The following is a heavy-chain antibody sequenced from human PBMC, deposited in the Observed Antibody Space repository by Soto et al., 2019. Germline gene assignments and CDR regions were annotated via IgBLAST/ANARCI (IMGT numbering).Heavy chain of an antibody. CDR2: IWYDGSNK. V-gene: IGHV3-33*01. J-gene: IGHJ6*02. CDR1: GFTFSSYG. D-gene: IGHD4-17*01. CDR3: ARGGTPYGVYYYYGMDV. Sequence: PGGSLRLSCAASGFTFSSYGMHWVRQAPGKGLEWVAVIWYDGSNKYYADSVKGRFTISRDNSKNTLYLQMNSLRAEDTAVYYCARGGTPYGVYYYYGMDVWGQGTTVTVSS.